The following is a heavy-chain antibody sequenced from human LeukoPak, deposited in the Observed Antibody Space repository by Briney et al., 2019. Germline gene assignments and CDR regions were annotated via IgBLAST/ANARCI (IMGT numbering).Heavy chain of an antibody. CDR3: ARGREELVVPAYYFDY. V-gene: IGHV4-34*01. Sequence: SETLSLTCAVYGGSFSGYYWSWIRQPPGKGLEWIGEINHSGRTNYNPSLKSRVTISVDTSKNQFSLKLSSVTAADTAVYYCARGREELVVPAYYFDYWGQGTLVTVSS. D-gene: IGHD2-2*01. CDR1: GGSFSGYY. J-gene: IGHJ4*02. CDR2: INHSGRT.